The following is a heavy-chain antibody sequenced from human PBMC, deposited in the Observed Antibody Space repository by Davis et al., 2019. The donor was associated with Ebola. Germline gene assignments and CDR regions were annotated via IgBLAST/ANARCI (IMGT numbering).Heavy chain of an antibody. CDR1: GGSISSYY. CDR3: ARDPTSRYYDFWSGYTPYYYYGMDV. CDR2: IYYSGST. D-gene: IGHD3-3*01. J-gene: IGHJ6*02. Sequence: PSETLSLTCTVSGGSISSYYWSWIRQPPGKGLEWIGYIYYSGSTNYNPSLKSRVTISVDTSKNQFSLKLSSVTAADTAVYYCARDPTSRYYDFWSGYTPYYYYGMDVWGQGTTVTVSS. V-gene: IGHV4-59*01.